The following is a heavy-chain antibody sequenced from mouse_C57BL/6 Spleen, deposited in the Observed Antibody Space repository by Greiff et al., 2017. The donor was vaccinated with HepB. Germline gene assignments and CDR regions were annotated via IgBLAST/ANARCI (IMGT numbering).Heavy chain of an antibody. Sequence: ESGAELARPGASVKLSCKASGYTFTSYGISWVKQRTGQGLEWIGEIYPRSGNTYYNEKFKGKATLTADKSSSTAYMELRSLTSEDSAVYFCARYYYGSSWYFDVWGTGTTVTVSS. CDR3: ARYYYGSSWYFDV. D-gene: IGHD1-1*01. J-gene: IGHJ1*03. V-gene: IGHV1-81*01. CDR1: GYTFTSYG. CDR2: IYPRSGNT.